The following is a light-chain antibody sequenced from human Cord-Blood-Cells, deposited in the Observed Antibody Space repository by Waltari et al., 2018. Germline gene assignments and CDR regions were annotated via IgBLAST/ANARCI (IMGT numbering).Light chain of an antibody. J-gene: IGKJ4*01. CDR3: QQRSNWPPALT. CDR1: QSVRSY. Sequence: EIVLTQSPATLSLSPGERPTLSCRASQSVRSYLAWYQQKPGQAPRLLIHDASNRATGIPARFSGSGSGTDFTLTISSLEPEDFAVYYCQQRSNWPPALTFGGGTKVEIK. V-gene: IGKV3-11*01. CDR2: DAS.